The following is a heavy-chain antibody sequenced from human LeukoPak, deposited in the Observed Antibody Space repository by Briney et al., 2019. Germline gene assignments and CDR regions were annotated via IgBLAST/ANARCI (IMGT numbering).Heavy chain of an antibody. D-gene: IGHD4-17*01. J-gene: IGHJ4*02. Sequence: GGSLRLSCAASGFALTGSAMNWVRQASGHGLEWFGRFGGITNIYATAYAGSVKGGFTISRDGSKNRAYLQRNRLKPEDTPVIYCTRLVCLYGDRTFDYWGQGPLVTVSS. CDR1: GFALTGSA. CDR3: TRLVCLYGDRTFDY. CDR2: FGGITNIYAT. V-gene: IGHV3-73*01.